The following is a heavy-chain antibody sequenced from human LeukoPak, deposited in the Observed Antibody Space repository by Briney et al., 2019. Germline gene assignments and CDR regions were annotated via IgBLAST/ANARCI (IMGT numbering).Heavy chain of an antibody. J-gene: IGHJ4*02. Sequence: SETLSLTCTVSGGSISSGSYYWSWIRQPAGKGLEWIGRIYTSGSTNYNPSLKSRVTISADTSKNQFSLKLSSVTAADTAVYYCARDSSSSALSDYWGQGPLVTVSS. CDR2: IYTSGST. V-gene: IGHV4-61*02. CDR3: ARDSSSSALSDY. CDR1: GGSISSGSYY. D-gene: IGHD6-6*01.